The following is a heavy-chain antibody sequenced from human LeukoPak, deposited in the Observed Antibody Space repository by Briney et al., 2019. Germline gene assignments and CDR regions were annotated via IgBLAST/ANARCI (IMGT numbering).Heavy chain of an antibody. D-gene: IGHD5-24*01. CDR1: RLTVSSNY. CDR3: ARTFVSGDGYKVGYFDY. V-gene: IGHV3-53*01. J-gene: IGHJ4*02. Sequence: GGSLRLSCAASRLTVSSNYMSWVRQAPGKGLEWVSLIYSGGSTYYADSVKGRFTISRDNSQNTLYLQMNSLTNEHTDAYYCARTFVSGDGYKVGYFDYWGQGTLVTVSS. CDR2: IYSGGST.